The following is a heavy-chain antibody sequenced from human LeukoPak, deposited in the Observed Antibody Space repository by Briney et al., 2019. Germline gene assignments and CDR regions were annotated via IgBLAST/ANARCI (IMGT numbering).Heavy chain of an antibody. CDR1: GGSISSSGYY. CDR2: IYHSGST. V-gene: IGHV4-39*07. CDR3: ARYRLERPIPYYFDY. Sequence: SETLSLTCDVSGGSISSSGYYWDWIRQPPGKRLEWIGSIYHSGSTYYNPSLKSRVTISVDTSKNQFSLKLSSVTAADTAVYYCARYRLERPIPYYFDYWGQGTLVTVSS. D-gene: IGHD1-1*01. J-gene: IGHJ4*02.